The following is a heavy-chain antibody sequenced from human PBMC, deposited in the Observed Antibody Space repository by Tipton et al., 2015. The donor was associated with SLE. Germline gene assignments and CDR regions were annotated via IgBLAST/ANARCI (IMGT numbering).Heavy chain of an antibody. D-gene: IGHD2-2*01. V-gene: IGHV1-69*18. CDR2: IIPIFGTA. Sequence: QVQLVQSGAEVKKPGSSVKVSCKASGGTFSSYAISWVRQAPGQGLEWMGRIIPIFGTANYAQKFQGRVTITADESTSTAYMELSSLRSEDTAVYYCARGGIYCSSTSCSDAFDIWGQGTMVTVSS. CDR1: GGTFSSYA. CDR3: ARGGIYCSSTSCSDAFDI. J-gene: IGHJ3*02.